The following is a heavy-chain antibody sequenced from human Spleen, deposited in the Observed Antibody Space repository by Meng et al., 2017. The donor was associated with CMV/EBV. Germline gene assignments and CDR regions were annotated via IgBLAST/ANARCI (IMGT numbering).Heavy chain of an antibody. CDR1: YTFAGYY. J-gene: IGHJ4*02. CDR3: ARVRDLYSSWYGLWDY. Sequence: YTFAGYYMHWVRQAPGQGLEWMGWINPNSGDTNCAQNFQGRVTMTRDTSISTAYMEMSRLRSDDTAVYYCARVRDLYSSWYGLWDYWGQGTLVTVSS. D-gene: IGHD6-13*01. CDR2: INPNSGDT. V-gene: IGHV1-2*02.